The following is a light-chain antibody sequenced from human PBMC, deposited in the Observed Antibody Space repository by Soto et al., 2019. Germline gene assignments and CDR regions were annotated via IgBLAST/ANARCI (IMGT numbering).Light chain of an antibody. Sequence: IVLTQSPATLSWSPGERATLSCRASQSVSSYLAWYQQKPGQAPRLLIYDASNRATGIPARFSGSGSGTDFTLTISSLEPEDFAVYYCQQRSNWTPFTFGEGTKLEIK. CDR3: QQRSNWTPFT. J-gene: IGKJ2*01. CDR2: DAS. CDR1: QSVSSY. V-gene: IGKV3-11*01.